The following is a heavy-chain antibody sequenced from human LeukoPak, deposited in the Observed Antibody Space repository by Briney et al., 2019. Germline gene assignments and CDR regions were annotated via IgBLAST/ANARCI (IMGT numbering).Heavy chain of an antibody. J-gene: IGHJ4*02. CDR1: GGSFSGYY. CDR3: ARRGTAAWFGIFNY. Sequence: SETLSLSCAVYGGSFSGYYWGWIGQPPGKGLEWIGEINHSGSTNYNPSLESRVTISVDTSKNQFSLKLSSVTAADTAVYYCARRGTAAWFGIFNYWGQGTLVTVSS. CDR2: INHSGST. D-gene: IGHD6-13*01. V-gene: IGHV4-34*01.